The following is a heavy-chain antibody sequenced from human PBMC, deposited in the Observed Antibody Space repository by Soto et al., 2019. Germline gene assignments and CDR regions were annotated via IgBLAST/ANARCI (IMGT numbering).Heavy chain of an antibody. Sequence: QVQLQESGPGLVRPSETLSLTCTVSGGSVNSYYWSWIRQTPGKGPEWIGYIFYSGSTNSNPSLNSRASMSVDMSKNQFSLRLSSLTAADTAVYYCARVFPSYCGGDRADFDSWGQGILVTVSS. J-gene: IGHJ4*02. CDR2: IFYSGST. CDR3: ARVFPSYCGGDRADFDS. V-gene: IGHV4-59*02. CDR1: GGSVNSYY. D-gene: IGHD2-21*02.